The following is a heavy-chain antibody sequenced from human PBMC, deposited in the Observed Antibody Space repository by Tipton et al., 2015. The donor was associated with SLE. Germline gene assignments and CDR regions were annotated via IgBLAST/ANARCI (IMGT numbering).Heavy chain of an antibody. CDR3: AKDSLYGDYVFDY. V-gene: IGHV3-43*02. D-gene: IGHD4-17*01. CDR1: GLTFDDYA. Sequence: SLRLSCVASGLTFDDYAMHWVRQAPGKGLEWVSLITGDGSTIYHADSVKGRFTISRDNSKNSLYLQMNSLRSEDTALYYCAKDSLYGDYVFDYWGQGTLVTVSS. CDR2: ITGDGSTI. J-gene: IGHJ4*02.